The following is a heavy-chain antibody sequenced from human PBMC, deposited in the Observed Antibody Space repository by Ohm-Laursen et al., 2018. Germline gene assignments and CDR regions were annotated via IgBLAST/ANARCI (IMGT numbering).Heavy chain of an antibody. CDR2: ISSGSVTI. V-gene: IGHV3-11*04. Sequence: SLRLSCAASGFIFGDYSMTWIRQAPGKGLEWISYISSGSVTIHYADSVKGRFTISRDNAKNSLYLQMNSLRAEDTAVYYCARDLRRYGMDVWGQGTTVTVSS. J-gene: IGHJ6*02. CDR1: GFIFGDYS. CDR3: ARDLRRYGMDV.